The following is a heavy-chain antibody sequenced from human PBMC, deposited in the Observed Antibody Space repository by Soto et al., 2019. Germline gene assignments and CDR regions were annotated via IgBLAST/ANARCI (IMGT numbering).Heavy chain of an antibody. J-gene: IGHJ6*02. CDR3: ARQLRDFDWLLSGDYGMDV. D-gene: IGHD3-9*01. Sequence: QVQLQESGPGLVKPSGTLSLTCAVSGGSISSSNWWSWVRQPPGKGLEWIGEIYHSGSTNYNPSPKVRVTIAVDKSKNQFSLKLSSVTAADTAVYYCARQLRDFDWLLSGDYGMDVWGQGTTVTVSS. CDR1: GGSISSSNW. V-gene: IGHV4-4*02. CDR2: IYHSGST.